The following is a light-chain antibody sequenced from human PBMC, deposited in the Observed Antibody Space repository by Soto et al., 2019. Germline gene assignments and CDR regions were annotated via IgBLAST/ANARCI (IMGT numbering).Light chain of an antibody. J-gene: IGLJ3*02. V-gene: IGLV2-8*01. Sequence: QSALTQPPSASGSPGQSVTISCTGTSSDVGGYNYVSWYQQYPGKAPKLMIYEVNKRPSGVPDRFSGSKSGNTASLTVSGLQAEDEADYYCSSYAGSNKFLVFGGGTKVTVL. CDR2: EVN. CDR3: SSYAGSNKFLV. CDR1: SSDVGGYNY.